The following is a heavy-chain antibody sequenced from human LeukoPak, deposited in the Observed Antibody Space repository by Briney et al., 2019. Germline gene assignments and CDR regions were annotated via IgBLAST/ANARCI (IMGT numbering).Heavy chain of an antibody. J-gene: IGHJ5*02. CDR1: GYTFTSYG. D-gene: IGHD6-13*01. V-gene: IGHV1-18*01. CDR3: ARVARVYQAFNWFDP. Sequence: ASVKVSCKASGYTFTSYGISWVRQAPGQGLEWMGWISAYNGNTNYAQKLQGRVTMTTGTSTSTAYMELRSLRSDDTAVYYCARVARVYQAFNWFDPWGQGTLVTVSS. CDR2: ISAYNGNT.